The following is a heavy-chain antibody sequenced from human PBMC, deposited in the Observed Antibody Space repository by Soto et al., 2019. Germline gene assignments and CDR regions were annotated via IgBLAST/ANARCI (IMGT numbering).Heavy chain of an antibody. V-gene: IGHV4-34*01. Sequence: KPSETLSLTCAVYGGSFSCYYWSWIRQPPGKGLEWIGEINHSGSTNYNPSLKSRVTISVDTSKNQFSLKLSSVTAADTAVYYCARGQLNWFDPWGQGTLVTVSS. J-gene: IGHJ5*02. D-gene: IGHD1-1*01. CDR1: GGSFSCYY. CDR3: ARGQLNWFDP. CDR2: INHSGST.